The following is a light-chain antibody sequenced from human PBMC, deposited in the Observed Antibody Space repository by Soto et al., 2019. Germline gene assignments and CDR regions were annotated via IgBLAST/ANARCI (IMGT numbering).Light chain of an antibody. J-gene: IGKJ2*01. CDR3: QQYDVWPRT. V-gene: IGKV3-15*01. CDR2: SES. Sequence: TVMTQTPAALSVSLGDRAILSCRASQSISNKLAWYQQRPGQATRLIISSESTRATGIPARFSGSGSGTELTLTIESLQSEDCAIYYCQQYDVWPRTFGQGTKLELK. CDR1: QSISNK.